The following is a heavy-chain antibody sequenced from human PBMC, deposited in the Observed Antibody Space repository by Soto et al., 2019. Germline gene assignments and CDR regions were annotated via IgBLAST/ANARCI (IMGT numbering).Heavy chain of an antibody. D-gene: IGHD3-22*01. CDR3: ARVARYYDSSVLFDY. V-gene: IGHV1-18*01. Sequence: ASVKVSCKASGYTFTSYGISWVRQAPGQGLEWMGWINADNGNTKYSQKFQGRVTITTDTSASTAYMELSSLKSEDTAVYYCARVARYYDSSVLFDYWGQGTLVTVSS. CDR2: INADNGNT. CDR1: GYTFTSYG. J-gene: IGHJ4*02.